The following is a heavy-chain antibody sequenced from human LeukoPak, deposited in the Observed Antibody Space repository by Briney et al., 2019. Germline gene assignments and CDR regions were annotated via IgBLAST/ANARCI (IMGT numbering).Heavy chain of an antibody. CDR2: INHSGST. J-gene: IGHJ5*02. D-gene: IGHD6-13*01. V-gene: IGHV4-34*01. Sequence: PSETLSLTCAVYGGSFSGYYWSWIRQPPGKGLEWIGEINHSGSTNYNPSLKSRVTISVDTSKNQFSLKLSSVTAADTAVYYCARVQLGGIAAAGKRRDTNWFDPWGQGTLVTVSS. CDR1: GGSFSGYY. CDR3: ARVQLGGIAAAGKRRDTNWFDP.